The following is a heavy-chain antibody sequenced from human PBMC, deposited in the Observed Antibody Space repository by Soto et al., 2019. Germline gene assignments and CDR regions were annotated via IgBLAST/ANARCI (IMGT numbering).Heavy chain of an antibody. CDR2: IIPLFGIP. Sequence: GASVKVSGKASGCTFSSYAISCVRQAPGQGPEWMGGIIPLFGIPNYAQKFQGRLTITADKSTSTAYMELSSLRSEDTAVYYCARGVVDTNVVFKWFDPWGQGTLVTVSS. CDR1: GCTFSSYA. D-gene: IGHD2-15*01. J-gene: IGHJ5*02. V-gene: IGHV1-69*10. CDR3: ARGVVDTNVVFKWFDP.